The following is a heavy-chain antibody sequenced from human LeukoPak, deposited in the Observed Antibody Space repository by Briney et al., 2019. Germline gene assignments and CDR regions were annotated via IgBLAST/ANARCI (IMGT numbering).Heavy chain of an antibody. CDR3: AKSSGWYFDY. D-gene: IGHD6-19*01. V-gene: IGHV3-30*18. Sequence: PGGSLRLSCAASGFTFSSYGMHWVRQAPGKGLEWVAVISYDGSNKYYADSVKGRFTISRDNSKNTLYLQMNSLRAEDTAVYYCAKSSGWYFDYWGQGTLVTVSS. CDR1: GFTFSSYG. J-gene: IGHJ4*02. CDR2: ISYDGSNK.